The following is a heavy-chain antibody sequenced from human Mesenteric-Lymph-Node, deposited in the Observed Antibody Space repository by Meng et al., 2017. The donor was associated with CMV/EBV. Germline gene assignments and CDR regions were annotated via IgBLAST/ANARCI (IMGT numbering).Heavy chain of an antibody. D-gene: IGHD4-23*01. CDR2: INSNSGGT. J-gene: IGHJ6*02. CDR3: ARVGYGGNSGYYYYYYGMDV. CDR1: GYTFTGYY. V-gene: IGHV1-2*02. Sequence: ASVKVSCKASGYTFTGYYMHWVRQAPGQGLEWMGWINSNSGGTNYAQKFQGRVTMTRDTSISTAYMELSRLRSDDTAVYYCARVGYGGNSGYYYYYYGMDVWGQGTTVTVSS.